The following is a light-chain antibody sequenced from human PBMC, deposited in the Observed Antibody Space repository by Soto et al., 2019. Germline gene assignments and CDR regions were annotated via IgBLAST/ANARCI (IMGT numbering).Light chain of an antibody. CDR3: QQYGSSPRT. J-gene: IGKJ1*01. CDR1: VMISTY. CDR2: DAS. V-gene: IGKV3-20*01. Sequence: EIVLTQSPVTLSLSPGQRATLSCRASVMISTYVAWYQQKPGQAPRLLIYDASNRATGVPARFSGSGSGTDFTLTISRLEPEDFAVYYCQQYGSSPRTFGQGTKVEIK.